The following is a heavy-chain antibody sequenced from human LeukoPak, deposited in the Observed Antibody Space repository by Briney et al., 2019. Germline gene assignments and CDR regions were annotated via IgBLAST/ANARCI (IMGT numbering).Heavy chain of an antibody. V-gene: IGHV3-33*01. D-gene: IGHD6-19*01. J-gene: IGHJ4*02. CDR3: ARAPSESSAWSRGFDY. Sequence: PGGSLRLSCAASGFTFSSYGMHWVRQAPGKGLEWVAVIWYDGSNKYYADSVKGRFTISRDNSKNTLYLQMNSLRAEDTAVYYCARAPSESSAWSRGFDYWGQGTLVTVSS. CDR1: GFTFSSYG. CDR2: IWYDGSNK.